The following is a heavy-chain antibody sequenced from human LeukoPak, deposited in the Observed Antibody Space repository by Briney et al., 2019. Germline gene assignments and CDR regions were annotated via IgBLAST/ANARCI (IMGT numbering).Heavy chain of an antibody. CDR2: IYYSGST. CDR1: GGSISSSNY. D-gene: IGHD6-19*01. CDR3: ARLRVGSGWSYYFDY. V-gene: IGHV4-59*08. J-gene: IGHJ4*02. Sequence: TSGTLSLTCAVSGGSISSSNYWSWIRQPPGKGLEWIGYIYYSGSTNYNPSLKSRVTISVDTSKNQFSLKLSSVTAADTAVYYCARLRVGSGWSYYFDYWGQGTLVTVSS.